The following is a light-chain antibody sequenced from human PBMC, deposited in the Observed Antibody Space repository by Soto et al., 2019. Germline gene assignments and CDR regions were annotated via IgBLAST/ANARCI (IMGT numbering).Light chain of an antibody. Sequence: EIVLTQSPGTLSLSPGERATLSCRASQRVSNNYLAWSQHKPGQAPRLLIYGASRRATGIPDRFSGSGSGTKFSLPIIRREPQDFSVYYCYQYCGTPLYTFGQGTKVEIK. CDR3: YQYCGTPLYT. CDR1: QRVSNNY. J-gene: IGKJ2*01. V-gene: IGKV3-20*01. CDR2: GAS.